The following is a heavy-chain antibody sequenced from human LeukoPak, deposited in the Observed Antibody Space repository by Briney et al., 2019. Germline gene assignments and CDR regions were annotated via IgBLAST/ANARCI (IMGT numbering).Heavy chain of an antibody. V-gene: IGHV4-34*01. Sequence: SETLSLTCAVYGGSFSGYYWSWIRQPPGKGLEWIGEINHRGSTNYNPSLKSRVTISVDTSKNQFSLKLSSVTAADTAVYYCARRGWGYYYGSGSFNWGQGTLVTVSS. CDR3: ARRGWGYYYGSGSFN. D-gene: IGHD3-10*01. CDR2: INHRGST. CDR1: GGSFSGYY. J-gene: IGHJ4*02.